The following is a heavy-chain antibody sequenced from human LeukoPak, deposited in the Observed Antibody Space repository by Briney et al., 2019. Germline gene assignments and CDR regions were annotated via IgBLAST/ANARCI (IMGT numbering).Heavy chain of an antibody. CDR3: ARAAAVCSSTSCYGHY. CDR1: GFTLSSYG. D-gene: IGHD2-2*01. CDR2: ISGNGRDT. V-gene: IGHV3-23*01. J-gene: IGHJ4*02. Sequence: GGSLRLSCAPSGFTLSSYGMHWVRPAPGKGLEWVSAISGNGRDTYYTDSVKGRFTISRDNSKNTLYLQMHSLRAEDTAIYYCARAAAVCSSTSCYGHYWGQGTLVTVSS.